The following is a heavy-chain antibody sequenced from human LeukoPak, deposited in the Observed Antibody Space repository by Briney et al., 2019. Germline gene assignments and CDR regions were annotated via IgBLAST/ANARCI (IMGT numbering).Heavy chain of an antibody. J-gene: IGHJ6*03. D-gene: IGHD1-1*01. CDR1: GYTFTGYY. CDR2: INPNSGGT. V-gene: IGHV1-2*06. CDR3: ARDPSNGYYYYYMDV. Sequence: ASVKVSCKASGYTFTGYYMQWVRQAPGQGLEWMGRINPNSGGTNYAQKFQGRVTMTRDTSISTAYMELSRLRSDDTAVYYCARDPSNGYYYYYMDVWGKGTTVTVSS.